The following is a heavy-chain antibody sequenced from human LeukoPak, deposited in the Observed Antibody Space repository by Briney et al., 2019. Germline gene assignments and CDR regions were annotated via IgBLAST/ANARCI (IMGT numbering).Heavy chain of an antibody. CDR3: ARPGIAAAGTGAFDI. D-gene: IGHD6-13*01. CDR1: GYSFTSYW. J-gene: IGHJ3*02. Sequence: GGALKISCKGSGYSFTSYWIGWVRQMPGKGLEWMGIIYPGDSDTRYSPSFQGQVTISADKSIRTAYLKWSSLKDSDTAMYHCARPGIAAAGTGAFDIWGQGTMVTVSS. CDR2: IYPGDSDT. V-gene: IGHV5-51*01.